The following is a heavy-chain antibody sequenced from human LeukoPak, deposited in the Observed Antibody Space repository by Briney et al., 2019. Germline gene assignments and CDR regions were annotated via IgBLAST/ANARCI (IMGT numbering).Heavy chain of an antibody. CDR3: ARAWGTFDY. V-gene: IGHV3-23*01. Sequence: GGTLTLSCAASGFTFSSYGMNWVRQAPGNGLEWVSAISDSGGSTYYTDSVKGRFTISRGNAKNSLYLQMNSLRAEDTAVYYCARAWGTFDYWGQGTLVTVSS. J-gene: IGHJ4*02. CDR2: ISDSGGST. CDR1: GFTFSSYG. D-gene: IGHD3-16*01.